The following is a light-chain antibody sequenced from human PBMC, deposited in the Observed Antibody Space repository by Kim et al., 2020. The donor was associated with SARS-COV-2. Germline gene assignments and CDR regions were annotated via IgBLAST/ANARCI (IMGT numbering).Light chain of an antibody. Sequence: DIQMSQSPSSLSASVGDRVTITCRASQDISNNLAWFHQKPGKAPKSLIYAASSLQSGAPSRFSGAGSGTDFTLTITTLQAEDCGTYYCQQYSGYPRTFGQGTKVDIK. CDR1: QDISNN. CDR3: QQYSGYPRT. CDR2: AAS. V-gene: IGKV1-16*01. J-gene: IGKJ1*01.